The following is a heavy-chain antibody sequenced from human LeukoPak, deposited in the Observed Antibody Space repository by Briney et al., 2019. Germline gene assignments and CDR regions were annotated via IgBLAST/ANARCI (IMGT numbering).Heavy chain of an antibody. CDR3: ASHPRYYYDSSGDY. Sequence: GSLRLSCAASGFTFSSYSMNWVRQAPGKGLEWVSYISSSSSTIYYADSVKGRFTISRDNAKNSLYLQMNSLRAEVTAVYYCASHPRYYYDSSGDYWGQGTLVTASS. CDR2: ISSSSSTI. D-gene: IGHD3-22*01. V-gene: IGHV3-48*01. CDR1: GFTFSSYS. J-gene: IGHJ4*02.